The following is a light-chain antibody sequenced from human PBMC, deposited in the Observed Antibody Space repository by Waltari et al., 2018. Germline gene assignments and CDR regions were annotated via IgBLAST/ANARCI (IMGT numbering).Light chain of an antibody. Sequence: EIVLTQSPGTLSLSPGERATLSCRASQSVSRTLAWYQQKPGQAPRLLIYDASTRATGIPDRFSGSGFGTDFRLTISRLEAEDFAVYYCQKYGTLPATFGQGTTVEIK. CDR3: QKYGTLPAT. J-gene: IGKJ1*01. CDR1: QSVSRT. V-gene: IGKV3-20*01. CDR2: DAS.